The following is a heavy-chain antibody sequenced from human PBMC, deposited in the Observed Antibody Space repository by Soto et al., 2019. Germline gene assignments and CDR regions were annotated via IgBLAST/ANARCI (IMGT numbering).Heavy chain of an antibody. D-gene: IGHD5-18*01. J-gene: IGHJ6*03. V-gene: IGHV4-34*01. CDR1: GGSFSGYY. Sequence: PSETLSLTCAVYGGSFSGYYWSWIRQPPGKGLEWIGEINHSGSTNYNPSLKSRVTISVDTSKNQFSLKLSSVTAADTAVYYCARLGYIYYYYMDVWGKGTTVTVSS. CDR2: INHSGST. CDR3: ARLGYIYYYYMDV.